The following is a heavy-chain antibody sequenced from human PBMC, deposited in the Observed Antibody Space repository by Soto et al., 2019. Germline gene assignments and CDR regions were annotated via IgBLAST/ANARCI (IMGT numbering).Heavy chain of an antibody. Sequence: QVQLQESGPGLVKPSETLSLTCTVSGGSISSYYWSWIRQPPGKGLEWIGYIYYSGSTNYNPSLKSRCTISVDTSKNQFSLKLSSVTAADTAVYYCARGGGSPDYWGQGTLVTVSS. CDR1: GGSISSYY. J-gene: IGHJ4*02. D-gene: IGHD1-26*01. V-gene: IGHV4-59*08. CDR2: IYYSGST. CDR3: ARGGGSPDY.